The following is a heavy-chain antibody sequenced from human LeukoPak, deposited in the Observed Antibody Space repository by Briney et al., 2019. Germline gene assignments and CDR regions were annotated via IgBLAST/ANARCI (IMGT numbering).Heavy chain of an antibody. CDR1: GFTFSSFT. V-gene: IGHV3-21*01. Sequence: AGGSLRLSCAASGFTFSSFTMNWVRQAPGKGLEWVSSISSTSTYIHYADSVRGRFTMSRDNAKNSLFLQMDSLRDEDTAVYYCARDKGNDYGTYDNWGQGTLVTVSS. CDR3: ARDKGNDYGTYDN. D-gene: IGHD4-17*01. J-gene: IGHJ4*02. CDR2: ISSTSTYI.